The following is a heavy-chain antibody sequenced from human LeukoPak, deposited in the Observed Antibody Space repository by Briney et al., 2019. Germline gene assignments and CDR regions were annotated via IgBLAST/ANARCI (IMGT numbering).Heavy chain of an antibody. D-gene: IGHD6-13*01. CDR3: ARGRIAAADNWFCYYYYGMDV. V-gene: IGHV4-31*03. CDR2: IYYSGST. Sequence: SETLSLTCTVSGGSISSGGYYWSWIRQHPGKGLEWIGYIYYSGSTYYNPSLKSRVTISVDTSKNQFSLKLSSVTAADTAVYCCARGRIAAADNWFCYYYYGMDVWGKGTTVTVSS. CDR1: GGSISSGGYY. J-gene: IGHJ6*04.